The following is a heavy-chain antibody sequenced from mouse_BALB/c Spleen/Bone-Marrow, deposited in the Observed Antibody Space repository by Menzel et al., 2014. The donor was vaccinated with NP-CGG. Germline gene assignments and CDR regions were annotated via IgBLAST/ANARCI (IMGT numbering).Heavy chain of an antibody. D-gene: IGHD2-1*01. J-gene: IGHJ1*01. CDR2: ISTNAKGYKT. CDR3: ARDINYGNRWNVDD. V-gene: IGHV7-3*02. CDR1: GFTFTAYY. Sequence: EVKLQESGAGLVKPGGSLRISCETSGFTFTAYYMSWVRQPPGQALEWLGFISTNAKGYKTEHSASVKGRFTISKDTSQSILYLQMNTLRAPDSASYDCARDINYGNRWNVDDWGAGPTVTVSS.